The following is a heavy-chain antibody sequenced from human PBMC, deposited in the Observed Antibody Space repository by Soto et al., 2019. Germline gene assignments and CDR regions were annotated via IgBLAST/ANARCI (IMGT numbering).Heavy chain of an antibody. D-gene: IGHD4-17*01. CDR2: ISDSGGST. V-gene: IGHV3-23*01. Sequence: GGSQRLSCTASGVNFRNYAMSWVRQAPGKGLEWVSAISDSGGSTYYADSVKGRFTISRDNSKNTLYLQMNSLRAEDTAVYYCAKDDYGDSIDYWGHGTLVTVSS. CDR1: GVNFRNYA. J-gene: IGHJ4*01. CDR3: AKDDYGDSIDY.